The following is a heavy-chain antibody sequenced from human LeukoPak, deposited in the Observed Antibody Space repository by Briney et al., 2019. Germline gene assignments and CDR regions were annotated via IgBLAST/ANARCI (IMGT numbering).Heavy chain of an antibody. V-gene: IGHV3-30*04. J-gene: IGHJ4*02. CDR2: ISYDGRNK. D-gene: IGHD2-21*02. Sequence: TGGSLRLSCAASGFTFSSYAVHRVRQAPGKGLAWVAVISYDGRNKYYADSVKGRFTISRDSSKSVLYLQMNSLRDEDTAVYYCATGDCGGDCYSSYFDYWGQGTLVTVSS. CDR3: ATGDCGGDCYSSYFDY. CDR1: GFTFSSYA.